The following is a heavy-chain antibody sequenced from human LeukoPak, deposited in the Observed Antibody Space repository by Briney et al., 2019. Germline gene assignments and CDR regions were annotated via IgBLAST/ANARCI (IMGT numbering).Heavy chain of an antibody. CDR1: GDSIFTNNVA. V-gene: IGHV6-1*01. CDR2: TYYRYKWSF. CDR3: ARGKYTSFDN. D-gene: IGHD6-6*01. Sequence: SQTLSLTCAISGDSIFTNNVAWNWIRQSPSRGLEWLGRTYYRYKWSFDYAVSVKSRITINAETPKNQFSLQLSSGTPEDTAVYYCARGKYTSFDNWGQGTLVTVSS. J-gene: IGHJ4*02.